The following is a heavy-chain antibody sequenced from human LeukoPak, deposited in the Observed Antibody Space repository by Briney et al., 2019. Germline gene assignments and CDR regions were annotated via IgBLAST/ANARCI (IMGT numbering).Heavy chain of an antibody. CDR1: GYSFTSYW. D-gene: IGHD3-16*02. CDR2: IYPGDSDT. V-gene: IGHV5-51*01. CDR3: ARLFSEPDYVWGGYREPFDY. Sequence: GESLKISCKASGYSFTSYWIGWVRQMPGKGLEWMGIIYPGDSDTRYSPSFQGQVTISADKSISTAYLQWSSLKASDTAMYYCARLFSEPDYVWGGYREPFDYWGQGTLVTVSS. J-gene: IGHJ4*02.